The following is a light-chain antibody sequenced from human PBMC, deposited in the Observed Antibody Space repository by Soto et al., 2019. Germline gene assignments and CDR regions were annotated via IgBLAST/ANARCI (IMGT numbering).Light chain of an antibody. V-gene: IGKV3-15*01. CDR2: GAS. J-gene: IGKJ1*01. CDR3: QQYNTWPPDRT. Sequence: EIVMTQSPATLSVSPGERATLSCRASQSVGSNLAWYQQKPGQAPRLLIYGASTRSTGIPARFSGSGSGTEFTLKISSLQSEDFAIYFCQQYNTWPPDRTFGQGTKVEIK. CDR1: QSVGSN.